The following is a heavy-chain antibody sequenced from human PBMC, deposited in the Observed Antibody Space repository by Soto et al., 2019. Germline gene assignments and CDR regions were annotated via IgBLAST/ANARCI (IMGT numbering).Heavy chain of an antibody. D-gene: IGHD1-20*01. J-gene: IGHJ4*02. CDR3: GSNWNDDY. V-gene: IGHV3-15*01. CDR2: IKTKTDGETT. Sequence: SLRLSCAASGFSFSNTWMNWIRQAPGKGLEWVGRIKTKTDGETTYYAAPVRGRFTISRDDSINTLYLQMNTLKTEDTAVYYCGSNWNDDYWGQGTLVTVSS. CDR1: GFSFSNTW.